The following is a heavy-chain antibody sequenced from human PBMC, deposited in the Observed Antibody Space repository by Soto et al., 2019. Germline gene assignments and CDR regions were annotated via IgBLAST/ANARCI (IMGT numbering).Heavy chain of an antibody. CDR1: GYTLRELN. CDR2: FDPAKPET. D-gene: IGHD2-21*02. Sequence: ASVKVSCKVSGYTLRELNLHWVRQAPGKGLEWLAGFDPAKPETLYAQNFQGRITVTEDPSTDTAYLQLSSLRYEDTATYYCATGDQLPAEVTGISFSFWGQGTLVTVSS. CDR3: ATGDQLPAEVTGISFSF. J-gene: IGHJ4*02. V-gene: IGHV1-24*01.